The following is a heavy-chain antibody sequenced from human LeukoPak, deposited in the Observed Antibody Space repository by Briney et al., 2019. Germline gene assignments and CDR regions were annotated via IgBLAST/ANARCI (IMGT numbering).Heavy chain of an antibody. CDR2: IYHSGRT. Sequence: SETLSLTCTVSGGSISSYYWSWIRQPPGKGLEWIGSIYHSGRTHYNPSLKSRVTISVDTSKNQFSLKLSSVTAADTAVYYCARSSGQTRFDPWGQGTLVTVSS. V-gene: IGHV4-59*01. J-gene: IGHJ5*02. D-gene: IGHD3-22*01. CDR3: ARSSGQTRFDP. CDR1: GGSISSYY.